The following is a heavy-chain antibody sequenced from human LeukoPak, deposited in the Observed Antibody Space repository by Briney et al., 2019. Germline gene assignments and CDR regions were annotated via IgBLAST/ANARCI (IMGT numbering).Heavy chain of an antibody. J-gene: IGHJ4*02. CDR3: VREGDDFWSGATLFDY. CDR1: GFTFSKYW. D-gene: IGHD3-3*01. V-gene: IGHV3-7*01. Sequence: SGGSLRLSCATSGFTFSKYWMNWVRQGPGKGLEWGATIKQDGSEKYYVDSVKGRFTISRDNAKNSLFLHLNSLRAEDTALYYCVREGDDFWSGATLFDYWGQGALVTVSS. CDR2: IKQDGSEK.